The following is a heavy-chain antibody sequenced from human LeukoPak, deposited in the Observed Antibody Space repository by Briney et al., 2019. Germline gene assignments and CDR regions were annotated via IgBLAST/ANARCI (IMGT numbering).Heavy chain of an antibody. CDR3: ARGNYQLLENWFDP. Sequence: ASVKVTCKASGYTSTSYGISWVRQAPGQGLEWMGWISAYNGNTNYAQKLQGRVTMTTDTSTSTAYMELRSLRSDDAAVYYCARGNYQLLENWFDPWGQGTLVTVSS. J-gene: IGHJ5*02. CDR1: GYTSTSYG. CDR2: ISAYNGNT. V-gene: IGHV1-18*01. D-gene: IGHD2-2*01.